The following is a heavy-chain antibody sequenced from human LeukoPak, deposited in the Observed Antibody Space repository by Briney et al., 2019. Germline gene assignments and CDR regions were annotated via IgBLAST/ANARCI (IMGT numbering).Heavy chain of an antibody. CDR3: ATNDYGDYADAFDI. Sequence: GGSLRLSCAASGFTFSSYSMNWVRQAPGKGLEWVSSISSSSSYIYYADSVKGRFTISRDNAKNSLYLQMNSLRAEDTAVYYCATNDYGDYADAFDIWGQGTMVNVSS. D-gene: IGHD4-17*01. CDR2: ISSSSSYI. V-gene: IGHV3-21*01. CDR1: GFTFSSYS. J-gene: IGHJ3*02.